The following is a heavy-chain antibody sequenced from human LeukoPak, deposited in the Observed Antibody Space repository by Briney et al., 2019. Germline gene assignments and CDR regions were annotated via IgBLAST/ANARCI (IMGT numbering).Heavy chain of an antibody. J-gene: IGHJ4*02. CDR3: ARNVKRTIGVVAAANRYFDS. CDR1: GFAFSDYS. V-gene: IGHV3-48*04. Sequence: GGSLRLSCAASGFAFSDYSMNWVRQAPGKGPEWISHVSSSSSVTYYADSVKGRFTISRDNAKDSLYLQMNSLRADDTAVYYCARNVKRTIGVVAAANRYFDSWGQGILVTVSS. D-gene: IGHD2-15*01. CDR2: VSSSSSVT.